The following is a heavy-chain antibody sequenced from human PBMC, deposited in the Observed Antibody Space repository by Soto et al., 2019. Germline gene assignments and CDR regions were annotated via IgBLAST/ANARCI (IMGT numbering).Heavy chain of an antibody. J-gene: IGHJ6*04. CDR2: IYPGDSDT. D-gene: IGHD6-25*01. Sequence: GESLKISCKGSGYSFTSYWIGWVRQMPGKGLEWMGIIYPGDSDTRYSPSFQGQVTISADKSISTAYLQWSSLKASDTAMYYCARNTPALAAYYYYGMEVWGKGTTATAPQ. V-gene: IGHV5-51*01. CDR1: GYSFTSYW. CDR3: ARNTPALAAYYYYGMEV.